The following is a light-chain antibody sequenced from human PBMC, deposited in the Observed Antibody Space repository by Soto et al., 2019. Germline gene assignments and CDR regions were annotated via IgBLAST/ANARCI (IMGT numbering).Light chain of an antibody. CDR1: SSDVGGYNY. CDR2: EVS. V-gene: IGLV2-14*01. CDR3: SSYAGSDNFV. J-gene: IGLJ1*01. Sequence: QSALTQPASVSGSPGQSITVSCTGTSSDVGGYNYVSWYQHHPGRAPKLIIYEVSNRPSGVSNRFSGSKSGNTAFLTISGLQAEDEADYYCSSYAGSDNFVFGTGTKVTVL.